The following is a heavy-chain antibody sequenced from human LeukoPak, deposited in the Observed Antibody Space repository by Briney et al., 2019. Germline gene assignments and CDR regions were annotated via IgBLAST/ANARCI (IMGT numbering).Heavy chain of an antibody. D-gene: IGHD3-22*01. CDR2: IYYSGST. CDR1: GGSISSYY. V-gene: IGHV4-59*01. CDR3: ARDYGYY. J-gene: IGHJ4*02. Sequence: SETLSLTCTVSGGSISSYYRSWIRQPPGKGLEWIGYIYYSGSTNYNPSLKSRVTISVDTSKNQFSLKLSSVTAADTAVYYCARDYGYYWGQGTLVTVSS.